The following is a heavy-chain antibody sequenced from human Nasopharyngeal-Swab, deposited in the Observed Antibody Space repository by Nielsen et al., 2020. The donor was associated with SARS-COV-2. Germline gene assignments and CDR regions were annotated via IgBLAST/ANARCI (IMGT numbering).Heavy chain of an antibody. J-gene: IGHJ4*02. D-gene: IGHD6-13*01. CDR3: AKDIRGRAAGTFIFDY. Sequence: GESLKISCAASGFTFSSYDMHWVRQATGKGLEWVSAIGTAGDTYYADSVKGRFTISRDNSKNTLYLQMDSMRAEDTAVYYCAKDIRGRAAGTFIFDYWGQGTLVTVSS. V-gene: IGHV3-13*01. CDR2: IGTAGDT. CDR1: GFTFSSYD.